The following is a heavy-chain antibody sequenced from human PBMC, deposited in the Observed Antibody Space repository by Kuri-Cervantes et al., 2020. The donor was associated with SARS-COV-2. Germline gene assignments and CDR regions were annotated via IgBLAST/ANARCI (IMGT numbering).Heavy chain of an antibody. CDR2: ISTSSSTI. CDR3: ARGGYDSPIFYYYGMDV. V-gene: IGHV3-48*02. D-gene: IGHD5-12*01. CDR1: GFTFSSYS. J-gene: IGHJ6*02. Sequence: GESLKISCAASGFTFSSYSMNWVRQAPGKGLEWVSYISTSSSTIYYADSVKGRFTISRDNAKNSLHLQMTSLRDEDTAVYYCARGGYDSPIFYYYGMDVWGQGTTVTVSS.